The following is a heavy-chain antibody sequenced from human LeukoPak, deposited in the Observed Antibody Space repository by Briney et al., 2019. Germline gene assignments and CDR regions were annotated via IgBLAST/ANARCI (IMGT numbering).Heavy chain of an antibody. D-gene: IGHD6-19*01. Sequence: GGSLRLSCAASGFTFSSYAMHWVRQAPGKGLEGVAVISYDGSNKYYADSVKGRFTIPRDNSKNTLYLQMNSLRAEDTAVYYCARGIAVAGTFGWFDPWGQGTLVTVSS. CDR1: GFTFSSYA. CDR2: ISYDGSNK. V-gene: IGHV3-30-3*01. CDR3: ARGIAVAGTFGWFDP. J-gene: IGHJ5*02.